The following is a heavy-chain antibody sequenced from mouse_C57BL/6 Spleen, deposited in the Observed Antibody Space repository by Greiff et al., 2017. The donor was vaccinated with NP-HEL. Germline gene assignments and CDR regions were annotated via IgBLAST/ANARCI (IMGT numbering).Heavy chain of an antibody. CDR3: ARCYYGSGDAMDY. D-gene: IGHD1-1*01. CDR1: GYTFTSYW. V-gene: IGHV1-55*01. Sequence: QVQLQQSGAELVKPGASVKMSCKASGYTFTSYWITWVKQRPGQGLEWIGDIYPGSGSTNYNEKFKSKATLTVDTSSSTAYMQLSSLTSEDSAVYYCARCYYGSGDAMDYWGQGTSVTVSS. CDR2: IYPGSGST. J-gene: IGHJ4*01.